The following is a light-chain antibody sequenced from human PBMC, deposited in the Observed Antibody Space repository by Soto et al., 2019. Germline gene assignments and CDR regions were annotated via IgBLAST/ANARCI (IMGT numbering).Light chain of an antibody. CDR1: QGISSY. CDR3: QQYYSYPYT. V-gene: IGKV1-8*01. CDR2: AAS. Sequence: AIRMTQSPSSFSASTGDRVTITCRASQGISSYLAWYQQKPGKAPKLLIYAASTLQSGVPSRFSGSGSGTEFTLTISSLQSEDFATNYCQQYYSYPYTFGQGTKREIK. J-gene: IGKJ2*01.